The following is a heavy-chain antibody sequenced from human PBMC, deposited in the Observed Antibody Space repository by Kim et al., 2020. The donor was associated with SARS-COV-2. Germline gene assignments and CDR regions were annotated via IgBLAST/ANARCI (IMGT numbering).Heavy chain of an antibody. J-gene: IGHJ6*02. V-gene: IGHV3-30*18. CDR3: AKDGGGWIQLWFGSYYGMDV. CDR2: ISYDGSNK. CDR1: GFTFSSYG. Sequence: GGSLRLSCAASGFTFSSYGMHWVRQAPGKGLEWVAVISYDGSNKYYADSVKGRFTISRDNSKNTLYLQMNSLRAEDTAVYYCAKDGGGWIQLWFGSYYGMDVWGQGTTVTVSS. D-gene: IGHD5-18*01.